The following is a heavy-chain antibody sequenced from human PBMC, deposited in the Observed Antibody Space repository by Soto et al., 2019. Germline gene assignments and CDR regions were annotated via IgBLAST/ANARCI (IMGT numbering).Heavy chain of an antibody. CDR3: ARRDSSCTGYVCSLSFDY. J-gene: IGHJ4*02. CDR1: GFIFSDYW. CDR2: ISGDGSTT. Sequence: QLVESGGDSVQPGGALRLSCAASGFIFSDYWMHWVRQAPGKGLVWVSRISGDGSTTTFADSVKGPFTVSRDNAKNIVYLPSRSLRADDRAVYYCARRDSSCTGYVCSLSFDYWGQGPPVTVSS. V-gene: IGHV3-74*03. D-gene: IGHD2-15*01.